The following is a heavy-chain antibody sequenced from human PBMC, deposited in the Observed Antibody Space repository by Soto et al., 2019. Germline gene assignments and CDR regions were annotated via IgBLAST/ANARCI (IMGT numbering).Heavy chain of an antibody. Sequence: GGSLRLSCAASGFSFSAYAMSWVRQAPGKGLEWVSGMTGSGGFTYYADSVKGRFTISRDNSKNTLYVQMNSLRAEDTAVYYCAKGQCEPECYVLDSWGQGTLVTVSS. CDR1: GFSFSAYA. V-gene: IGHV3-23*01. D-gene: IGHD2-21*01. CDR3: AKGQCEPECYVLDS. J-gene: IGHJ4*02. CDR2: MTGSGGFT.